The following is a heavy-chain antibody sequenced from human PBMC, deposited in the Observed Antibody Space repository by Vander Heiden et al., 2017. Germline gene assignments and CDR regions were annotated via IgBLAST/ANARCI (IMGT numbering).Heavy chain of an antibody. J-gene: IGHJ6*02. CDR2: ISYDGSNK. CDR3: AKADIMDV. Sequence: QVQLVESGGGVVQPGRSLRLSCAASGFTFSSYGMHWVRQAPGKGLEWVAVISYDGSNKYYADSVKGRFTISRDNSKNTLYLQMNSLRAEDTAVYYCAKADIMDVWGQGTTVTVSS. D-gene: IGHD3-9*01. CDR1: GFTFSSYG. V-gene: IGHV3-30*18.